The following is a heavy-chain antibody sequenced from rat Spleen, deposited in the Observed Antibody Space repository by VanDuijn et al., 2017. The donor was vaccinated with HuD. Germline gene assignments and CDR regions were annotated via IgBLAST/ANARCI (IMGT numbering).Heavy chain of an antibody. D-gene: IGHD1-11*01. CDR2: INWDSGTI. V-gene: IGHV4-2*01. CDR1: GFNFNDYW. J-gene: IGHJ2*01. Sequence: EVKLVESGGGLVQPGRSLKLSCVASGFNFNDYWMGWVRQAPGKGLQWIGEINWDSGTINYIPSLKEKFTISRDNAQNTLYLQMNKLGSEDTAIYYCVTERRGVEGWGQGVMVTVSS. CDR3: VTERRGVEG.